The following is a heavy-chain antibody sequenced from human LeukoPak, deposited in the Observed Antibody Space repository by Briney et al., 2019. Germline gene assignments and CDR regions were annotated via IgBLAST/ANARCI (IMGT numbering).Heavy chain of an antibody. CDR3: ARDRYTVVSWYVDL. CDR1: VGSISSGGYY. CDR2: IYYSGST. J-gene: IGHJ2*01. D-gene: IGHD4-23*01. Sequence: SQTLSLTCTVSVGSISSGGYYWSWIRQHPGKGLEWIGYIYYSGSTYYNPSCKSRVTISVDTSKNQFSLKLSSVTAADTAVYYCARDRYTVVSWYVDLWGRGTLVTVSS. V-gene: IGHV4-31*03.